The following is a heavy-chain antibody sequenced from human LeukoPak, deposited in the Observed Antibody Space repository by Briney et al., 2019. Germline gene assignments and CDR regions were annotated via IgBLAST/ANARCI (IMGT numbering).Heavy chain of an antibody. CDR1: GFTFSDYV. Sequence: GGSLRLSCAASGFTFSDYVMQWVRQAPGKGLEWVAVIPYDGSNKYYADSVKGRFTISRDNSKNTLYLQMNSLRPEDTAVYYCARVEVTTIHYGPLGAFDVWGQGTMVTVSS. D-gene: IGHD4-17*01. CDR2: IPYDGSNK. J-gene: IGHJ3*01. V-gene: IGHV3-30-3*01. CDR3: ARVEVTTIHYGPLGAFDV.